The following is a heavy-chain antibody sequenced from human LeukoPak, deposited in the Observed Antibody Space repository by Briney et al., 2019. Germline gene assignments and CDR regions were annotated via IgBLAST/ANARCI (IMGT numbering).Heavy chain of an antibody. D-gene: IGHD2-8*01. CDR2: VSLTGLT. J-gene: IGHJ4*02. CDR1: GGSISNTNW. V-gene: IGHV4-4*02. Sequence: SGTLSLTCGVSGGSISNTNWWSWVRQPPGQGLEWIGEVSLTGLTHYNPSLESRVTVSLDKSKNQLSLNLTSVTAADTAVYYCSRENGAFSPFGYWGQGTLVTVLS. CDR3: SRENGAFSPFGY.